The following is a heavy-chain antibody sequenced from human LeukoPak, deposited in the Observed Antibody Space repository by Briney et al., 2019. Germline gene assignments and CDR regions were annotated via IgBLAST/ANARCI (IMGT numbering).Heavy chain of an antibody. D-gene: IGHD3-10*01. CDR3: ASFDYYGSGPDY. CDR1: GFTFSDYY. J-gene: IGHJ4*02. V-gene: IGHV3-11*01. Sequence: PGGALRLSCAASGFTFSDYYMSWIRQAPGKGLEWVSYISSSGSTIYYADSVKGRFTISRDNAKNSLDLQMNSLRAEDTAVYYCASFDYYGSGPDYWGQGTLVTVSS. CDR2: ISSSGSTI.